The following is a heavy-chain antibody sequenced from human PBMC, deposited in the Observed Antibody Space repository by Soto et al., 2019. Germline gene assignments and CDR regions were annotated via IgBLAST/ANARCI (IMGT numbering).Heavy chain of an antibody. D-gene: IGHD2-2*01. Sequence: SETLSLTCTVSGGSISSYYWSWIRQPAGKGLEWIGRIYTSGSTNYNPSLKSRVTMSVDTSKNQFSLKLSSVTAADTAVYYCARGIVVVPGNAFDIWRQGTMVTVSS. CDR3: ARGIVVVPGNAFDI. CDR2: IYTSGST. J-gene: IGHJ3*02. V-gene: IGHV4-4*07. CDR1: GGSISSYY.